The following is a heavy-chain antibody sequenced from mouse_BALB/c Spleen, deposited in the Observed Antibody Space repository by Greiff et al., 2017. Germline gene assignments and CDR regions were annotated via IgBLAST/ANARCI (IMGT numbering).Heavy chain of an antibody. V-gene: IGHV14-3*02. CDR3: ARSEGYGNYVWFAY. J-gene: IGHJ3*01. CDR2: IDPANGNT. D-gene: IGHD2-1*01. CDR1: GFNIKDTY. Sequence: VQLQQSGAELVKPGASVKLSCTASGFNIKDTYMHWVKQRPEQGLEWIGRIDPANGNTKYDPKFQGKATITADTSSNTAYLQLSSLTSEDTAVYYCARSEGYGNYVWFAYWGQGTLVTVSA.